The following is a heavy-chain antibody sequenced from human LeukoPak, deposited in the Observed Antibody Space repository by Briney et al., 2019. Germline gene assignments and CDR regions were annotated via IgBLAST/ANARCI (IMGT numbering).Heavy chain of an antibody. CDR3: ARDPGGYGSGSYYYFDY. CDR1: GGSISSYY. Sequence: SETLSLTCTVSGGSISSYYWSWIRQPPGKGLEWTGYIYYSGSTNYNPSLKSRVTISADTSKNQFSLKLNSVTAADTAVYYCARDPGGYGSGSYYYFDYWGQGTLVTVSS. V-gene: IGHV4-59*01. D-gene: IGHD3-10*01. CDR2: IYYSGST. J-gene: IGHJ4*02.